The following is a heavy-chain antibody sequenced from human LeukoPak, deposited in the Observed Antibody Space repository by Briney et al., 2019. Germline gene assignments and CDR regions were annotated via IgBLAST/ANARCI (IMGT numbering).Heavy chain of an antibody. V-gene: IGHV1-24*01. CDR2: FDPEDGET. D-gene: IGHD1-26*01. CDR1: GYTLTELS. J-gene: IGHJ4*02. CDR3: ATAYSGSYPFDY. Sequence: GGSVKVSCKVSGYTLTELSMHWVRQAPGKGLEWMGGFDPEDGETIYAQKFQGRVTMTEDTSTDTAYMELSSLRSEDTAVYYCATAYSGSYPFDYWGQGTLVTVSS.